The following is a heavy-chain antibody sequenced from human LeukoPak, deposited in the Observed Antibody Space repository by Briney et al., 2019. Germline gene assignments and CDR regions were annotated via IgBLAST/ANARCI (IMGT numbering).Heavy chain of an antibody. D-gene: IGHD4-17*01. J-gene: IGHJ4*02. Sequence: GGSLRLSCAASGFTFSSYWMHWVRQAPGKGLVWVSRINSDGSSTSYADSVKGRFTISRDNAKNTLYLQMNSLRAEDTAVYYCARATVTTSEDYWGQGTLVTVSS. CDR1: GFTFSSYW. CDR2: INSDGSST. CDR3: ARATVTTSEDY. V-gene: IGHV3-74*01.